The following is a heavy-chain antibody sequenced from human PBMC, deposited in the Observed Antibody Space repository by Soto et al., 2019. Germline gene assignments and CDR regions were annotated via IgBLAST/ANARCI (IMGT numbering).Heavy chain of an antibody. CDR2: IYATGTT. CDR3: VRDGTKTLRDWFDP. D-gene: IGHD1-1*01. J-gene: IGHJ5*02. CDR1: GASISGFY. Sequence: SETLSLTCTVSGASISGFYWSWIRKSAGKGLEWIGRIYATGTTDYNPSLKSRVMMSVDTSKKQFSLKLRSVAAADTAVYYCVRDGTKTLRDWFDPWGQGISVTSPQ. V-gene: IGHV4-4*07.